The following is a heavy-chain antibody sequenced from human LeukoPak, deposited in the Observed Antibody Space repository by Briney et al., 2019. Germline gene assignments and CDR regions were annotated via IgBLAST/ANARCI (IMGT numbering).Heavy chain of an antibody. Sequence: GASVKVSCKASGYTFTSYGISWVRQAPGQGLEWMGWISAYNGNTNYAQKLQGRVTMTTDTSTSAAYMELRSLRSDDTAVYYCARVDIVVVPAALEDYNNMAVWGKGTTVTVPS. J-gene: IGHJ6*03. CDR1: GYTFTSYG. D-gene: IGHD2-2*01. CDR3: ARVDIVVVPAALEDYNNMAV. V-gene: IGHV1-18*01. CDR2: ISAYNGNT.